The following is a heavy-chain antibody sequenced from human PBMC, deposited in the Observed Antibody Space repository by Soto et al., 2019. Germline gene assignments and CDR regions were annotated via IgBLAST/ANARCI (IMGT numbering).Heavy chain of an antibody. J-gene: IGHJ6*02. D-gene: IGHD2-15*01. Sequence: EVQLLESGGELVQPGGSLRLSCAAPGLTFRTYDMSWVRQAPGTGLEWVAFITGSGDNTYFADSVKGRFTSYRDNSRNMVYLQMNSLRPEDTALYYSATGGWLDVWSQGTTVTVSS. CDR3: ATGGWLDV. CDR1: GLTFRTYD. V-gene: IGHV3-23*01. CDR2: ITGSGDNT.